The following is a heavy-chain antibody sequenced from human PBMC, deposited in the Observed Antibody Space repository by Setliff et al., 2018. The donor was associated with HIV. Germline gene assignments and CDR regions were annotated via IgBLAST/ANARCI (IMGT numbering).Heavy chain of an antibody. CDR3: DANYYDSSGYNDY. CDR2: IYYSGST. J-gene: IGHJ4*02. Sequence: TSETLSLTCSVSGDSISSSSYYWGWIRQPPGKGLEWIGSIYYSGSTYYNPSLNSRVTISVDASKNQFSLKLSSVTAADTAVYYCDANYYDSSGYNDYWGQGTLVTVAS. CDR1: GDSISSSSYY. D-gene: IGHD3-22*01. V-gene: IGHV4-39*01.